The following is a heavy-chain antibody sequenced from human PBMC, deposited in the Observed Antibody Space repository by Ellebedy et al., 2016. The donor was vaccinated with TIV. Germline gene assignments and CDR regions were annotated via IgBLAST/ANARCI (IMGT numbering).Heavy chain of an antibody. CDR1: GGSISSYY. J-gene: IGHJ3*02. V-gene: IGHV4-39*07. D-gene: IGHD3-22*01. CDR2: IYYSGST. Sequence: SETLSLXXTVSGGSISSYYWSWIRQPPGKGLEWIGSIYYSGSTYYNPSLKSRVTISVDTSKNQFSLKLSSVTAADTAVYYCARDPDYYDSSGYSDAFDIWGQGTMVTVSS. CDR3: ARDPDYYDSSGYSDAFDI.